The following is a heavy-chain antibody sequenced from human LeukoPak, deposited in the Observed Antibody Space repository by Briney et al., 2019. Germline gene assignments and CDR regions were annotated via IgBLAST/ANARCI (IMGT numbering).Heavy chain of an antibody. CDR3: AKRDGSITKASSVFNN. J-gene: IGHJ4*02. D-gene: IGHD2-2*01. CDR2: IRSKANSYAT. V-gene: IGHV3-73*01. CDR1: GFTFSGSA. Sequence: GGSLRLSCAASGFTFSGSAMHWVRQASGKGLEWVGRIRSKANSYATAYAASVQGRFTISSDDSKNTAYLQMNSLKTEDTAVYYCAKRDGSITKASSVFNNWGKETLVTVSP.